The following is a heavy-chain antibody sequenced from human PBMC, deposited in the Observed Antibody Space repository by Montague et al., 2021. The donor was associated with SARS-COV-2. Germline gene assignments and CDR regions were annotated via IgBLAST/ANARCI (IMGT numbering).Heavy chain of an antibody. D-gene: IGHD4-17*01. J-gene: IGHJ5*02. CDR2: ITGSGGTT. Sequence: SLRLSCAASGFTFSSYTMAWVRQAPGKGLEWVSSITGSGGTTDYAASVKGRFTIIRDSSDNTLYLQMNSLRAEDTAVYHCAKTAVTTDGWFDPWGQGTLVSVSS. CDR1: GFTFSSYT. CDR3: AKTAVTTDGWFDP. V-gene: IGHV3-23*01.